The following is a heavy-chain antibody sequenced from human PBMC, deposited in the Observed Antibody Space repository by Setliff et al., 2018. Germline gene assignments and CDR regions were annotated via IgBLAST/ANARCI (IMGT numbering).Heavy chain of an antibody. V-gene: IGHV1-18*04. Sequence: GASVKVSCKASGYTFTNSIMNWVRQAPGQGLEWMGWISAYNGNTYHAQKFQDRLSMTTDTSTSTAYMELRSLRADDTAVYYCERLVRHCTRISCQRTSEADLWGQGTLVTVSS. J-gene: IGHJ5*02. CDR2: ISAYNGNT. D-gene: IGHD2-15*01. CDR1: GYTFTNSI. CDR3: ERLVRHCTRISCQRTSEADL.